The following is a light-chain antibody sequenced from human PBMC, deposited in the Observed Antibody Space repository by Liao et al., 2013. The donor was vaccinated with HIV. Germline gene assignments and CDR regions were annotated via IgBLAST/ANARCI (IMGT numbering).Light chain of an antibody. V-gene: IGLV3-1*01. CDR3: QAWDSSPV. CDR2: HDS. CDR1: KLGDKY. J-gene: IGLJ2*01. Sequence: SYELTQSPSVSVSPGQTASITCSGDKLGDKYACWYQQKPGQSPVLVIYHDSKRPSGIPERFSGSNSGNTATLTISGTQPVDEADYYCQAWDSSPVFGGGTKLTVL.